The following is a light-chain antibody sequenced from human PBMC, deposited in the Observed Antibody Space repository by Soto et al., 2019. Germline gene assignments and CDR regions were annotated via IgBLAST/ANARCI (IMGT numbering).Light chain of an antibody. V-gene: IGKV4-1*01. CDR2: WAS. CDR3: QQYYSTPPYT. J-gene: IGKJ2*01. CDR1: QSVLYSSNNKNY. Sequence: IVMTQSPDSLAVFLGERATINCKSSQSVLYSSNNKNYLAWYRQKPGQPPKLLIYWASIRESGVPDRISGSGSGTDFTLTISSLQAEDVAVYYCQQYYSTPPYTFGQGTKLEIK.